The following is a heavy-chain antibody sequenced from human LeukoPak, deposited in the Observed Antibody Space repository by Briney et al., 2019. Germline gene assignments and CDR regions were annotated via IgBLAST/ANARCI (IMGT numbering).Heavy chain of an antibody. CDR1: GFNFGSYS. D-gene: IGHD3-22*01. V-gene: IGHV3-30-3*01. CDR2: ISYDGNNK. CDR3: ARDYYDSSGYYGAYFDY. Sequence: QSGGSLRLSCAASGFNFGSYSMHWVRQAPGKGLEWVAVISYDGNNKYYADSVKGRFTISRDNSKNTLYLQMNSLRAEDTAVYYCARDYYDSSGYYGAYFDYWGQGTLVTVSS. J-gene: IGHJ4*02.